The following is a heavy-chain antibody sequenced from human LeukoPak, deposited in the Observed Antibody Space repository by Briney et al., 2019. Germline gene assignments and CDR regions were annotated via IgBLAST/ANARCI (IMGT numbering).Heavy chain of an antibody. Sequence: SETLSLTCSVSGGSISSSSYYWGWVRQPPGRGLEWIGSIYYSGSTYYNPSLKSRVTISVDTSKNQFSLKLSSVTAADTAVYYCASYPLCIAAAGIRSSFEPWGQGTLVTVSS. V-gene: IGHV4-39*01. CDR3: ASYPLCIAAAGIRSSFEP. CDR1: GGSISSSSYY. CDR2: IYYSGST. J-gene: IGHJ5*02. D-gene: IGHD6-13*01.